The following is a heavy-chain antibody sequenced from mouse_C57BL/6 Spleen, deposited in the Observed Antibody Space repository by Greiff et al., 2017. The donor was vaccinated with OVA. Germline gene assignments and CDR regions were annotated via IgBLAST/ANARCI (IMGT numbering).Heavy chain of an antibody. J-gene: IGHJ3*01. CDR1: GYTFTSYG. D-gene: IGHD1-1*01. V-gene: IGHV1-81*01. Sequence: QVQLQQSGAELARPGASVKLSCKASGYTFTSYGISWVKQRTGQGLEWIGEIYPRSGNTYYNEKFKGKATLTADKSSSTAYMELRSLTSEDSAVYFCAREAGTTGVDWFAYWGQGTMVTVSA. CDR3: AREAGTTGVDWFAY. CDR2: IYPRSGNT.